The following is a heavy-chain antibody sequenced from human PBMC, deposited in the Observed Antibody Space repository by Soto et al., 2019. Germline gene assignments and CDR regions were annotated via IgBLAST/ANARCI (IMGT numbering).Heavy chain of an antibody. CDR2: ISAYNGNT. Sequence: ASVKVSCKASGYTFTSYGISWVRQAPGQGLEWMGWISAYNGNTNYAQKLQGRVTMTTDTSTSTAYMELRSLRSDDTAVYYCARDWKYCSGGSCYREGWFDPWGQGTLVTVSS. CDR3: ARDWKYCSGGSCYREGWFDP. J-gene: IGHJ5*02. CDR1: GYTFTSYG. V-gene: IGHV1-18*01. D-gene: IGHD2-15*01.